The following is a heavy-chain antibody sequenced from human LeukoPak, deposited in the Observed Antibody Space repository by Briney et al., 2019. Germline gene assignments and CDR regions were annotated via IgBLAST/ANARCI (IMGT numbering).Heavy chain of an antibody. Sequence: GASVKVSCKASGFTFTGYYMHWVRQAPGQGLEWMGWINPNSGVTNYAQKFQGRVTMTRDTSISAAYMDLSRLGSDDTAVYYCARATGGYYDYFDYWGQGTLVTVSS. V-gene: IGHV1-2*02. CDR2: INPNSGVT. J-gene: IGHJ4*02. CDR3: ARATGGYYDYFDY. D-gene: IGHD3-22*01. CDR1: GFTFTGYY.